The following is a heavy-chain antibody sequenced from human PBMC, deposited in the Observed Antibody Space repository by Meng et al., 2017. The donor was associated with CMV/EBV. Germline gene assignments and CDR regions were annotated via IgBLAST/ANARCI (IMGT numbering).Heavy chain of an antibody. J-gene: IGHJ4*02. CDR2: ITPIFGVA. D-gene: IGHD2-2*01. Sequence: SVKVSCKASGVTFSSCTLSWVRQAPGQGLEWMGGITPIFGVAQYAQNFQGRVTITADEYTNTAYMDVSSLRSEDTAVYYYATGATTSRFRVDYWGQGTLVTVSS. CDR1: GVTFSSCT. V-gene: IGHV1-69*13. CDR3: ATGATTSRFRVDY.